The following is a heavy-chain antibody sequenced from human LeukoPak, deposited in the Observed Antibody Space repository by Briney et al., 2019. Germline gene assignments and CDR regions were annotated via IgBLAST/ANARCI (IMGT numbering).Heavy chain of an antibody. CDR1: GFTFSSYA. CDR3: ARDWRSSGYLTPGY. Sequence: GRSLRLSCAASGFTFSSYAMHWVRQAPGKGLEWVAVISYDGSNKYYADSVKGRFTISRDNSKNTLYLQMNSLRAEDTAVYYCARDWRSSGYLTPGYWGQGTLVTVSS. V-gene: IGHV3-30-3*01. J-gene: IGHJ4*02. CDR2: ISYDGSNK. D-gene: IGHD3-22*01.